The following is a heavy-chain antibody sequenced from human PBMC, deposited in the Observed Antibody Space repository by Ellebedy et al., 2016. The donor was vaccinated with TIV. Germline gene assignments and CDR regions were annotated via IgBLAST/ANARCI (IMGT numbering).Heavy chain of an antibody. V-gene: IGHV4-34*01. CDR2: INPSGTA. CDR1: GGSFNGYF. CDR3: ARDPALPRGRFDT. J-gene: IGHJ5*02. Sequence: MPSETLSLTCAVKGGSFNGYFWSWIRQSPGKGLEWLGEINPSGTANYNPSLKSRVTMSVDTPEKQFPLRLTSVTAADTAVYYCARDPALPRGRFDTWGQGTLVTVSS.